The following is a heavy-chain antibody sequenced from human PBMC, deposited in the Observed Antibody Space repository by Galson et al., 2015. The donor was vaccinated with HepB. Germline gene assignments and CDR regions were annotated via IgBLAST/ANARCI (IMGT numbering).Heavy chain of an antibody. CDR3: ARLDSSGYPDAFDI. CDR2: IYYSGST. J-gene: IGHJ3*02. Sequence: LSLTCTVSGGSISSSSYYWGWIRQPPGKGLEWIGSIYYSGSTYYNPSLKSRVTISVDTSKNQFSLKLSSVTAADTAVYYCARLDSSGYPDAFDIWGQGTMVTVSS. CDR1: GGSISSSSYY. D-gene: IGHD3-22*01. V-gene: IGHV4-39*01.